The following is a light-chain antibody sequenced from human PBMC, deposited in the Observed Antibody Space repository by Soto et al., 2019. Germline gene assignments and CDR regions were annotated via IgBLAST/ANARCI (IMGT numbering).Light chain of an antibody. CDR2: SNI. V-gene: IGLV1-40*01. CDR3: QSYDSSLNVWV. J-gene: IGLJ3*02. CDR1: TSNIGAGYD. Sequence: QSVLTQPPSVSGAPGQRVTISCTGSTSNIGAGYDVQWYQQFPGTAPKLLIYSNIQRPSGVPARFSGSKSGTSASLAITGLQAEDEADYYCQSYDSSLNVWVFGGGTQLTVL.